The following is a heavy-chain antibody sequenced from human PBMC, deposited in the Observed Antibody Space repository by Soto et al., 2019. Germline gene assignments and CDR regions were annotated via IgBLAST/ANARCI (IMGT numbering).Heavy chain of an antibody. V-gene: IGHV3-30*18. CDR2: ISYDGSNK. CDR3: AKDGVVTAMHIDY. CDR1: GFTFSSYG. Sequence: QVQLVESGGGVVQPGRSLRLSCAASGFTFSSYGMHWVRQAPGKGLEWVAVISYDGSNKYYADSVKGRFTISRDNSKNTLYLQMNSLRAEDTAVYYGAKDGVVTAMHIDYWGQGTLVTVSS. D-gene: IGHD2-21*02. J-gene: IGHJ4*02.